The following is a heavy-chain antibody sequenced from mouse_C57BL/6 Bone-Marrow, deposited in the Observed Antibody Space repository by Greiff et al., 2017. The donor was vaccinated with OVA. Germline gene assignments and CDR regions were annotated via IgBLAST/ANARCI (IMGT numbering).Heavy chain of an antibody. Sequence: DVKLQESGAELVKPGASVKLSCTASGFNIKDYYMHWVKQRTEQGLEWIGRIGPEDGETKYAPKFQGKTTITADTSTNTAYLQLSSLTSEDTAVYYCARHYYGSSYDYAMDYWGQGTSVTVSS. V-gene: IGHV14-2*01. CDR2: IGPEDGET. CDR1: GFNIKDYY. D-gene: IGHD1-1*01. CDR3: ARHYYGSSYDYAMDY. J-gene: IGHJ4*01.